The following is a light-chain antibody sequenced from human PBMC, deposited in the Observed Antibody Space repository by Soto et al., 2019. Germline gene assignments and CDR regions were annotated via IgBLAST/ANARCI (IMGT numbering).Light chain of an antibody. CDR1: HRVSSY. Sequence: IVMTHSPATLSVSQGERATLSCRASHRVSSYLAWYQQKPGQAPRLLIYATSTRATGIPARFSGSGSGTEFTLTISSLQSEDFAVYYCQKYNNWPRKFGQGTKVDIK. J-gene: IGKJ1*01. CDR3: QKYNNWPRK. CDR2: ATS. V-gene: IGKV3-15*01.